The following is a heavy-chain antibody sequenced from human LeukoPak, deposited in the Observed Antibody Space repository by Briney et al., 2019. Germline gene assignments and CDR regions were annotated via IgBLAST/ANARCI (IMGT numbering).Heavy chain of an antibody. CDR3: AREEGTDIVLFDY. V-gene: IGHV1-2*02. D-gene: IGHD2-15*01. Sequence: GASVKVSCKASGYTFTGYYMHWVRQAPGQGLEWMGWINPNSGGTNYAQKFQGRVTMTRDTSISTAYMELSRLRSDDTAVYYCAREEGTDIVLFDYWGQGTLVTVSS. CDR1: GYTFTGYY. CDR2: INPNSGGT. J-gene: IGHJ4*02.